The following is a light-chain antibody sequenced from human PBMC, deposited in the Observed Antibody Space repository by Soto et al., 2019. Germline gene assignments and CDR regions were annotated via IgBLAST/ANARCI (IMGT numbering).Light chain of an antibody. CDR2: GAS. CDR3: QQYCSSLSIT. Sequence: EIVLTQSPGTLSLSPGERATLSCRASQSVSSSYLAWYQQKPGQAPRLLIYGASSRATGIPDRFSGSGSGTDFTLTISRLEDQDFAVDYCQQYCSSLSITFGQGTRLEIK. V-gene: IGKV3-20*01. CDR1: QSVSSSY. J-gene: IGKJ5*01.